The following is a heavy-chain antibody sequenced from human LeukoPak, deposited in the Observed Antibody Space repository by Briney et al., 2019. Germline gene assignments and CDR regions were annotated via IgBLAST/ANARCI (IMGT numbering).Heavy chain of an antibody. CDR3: ARGGNRYDILTGAHYFDY. D-gene: IGHD3-9*01. CDR1: GFTFSDYY. V-gene: IGHV3-11*04. Sequence: GGSLRLSCAASGFTFSDYYMSWIRQAPGKGLEWVSYISSSGSTIYYADPVKGRFTISRDNAKNSLYLQMNSLRAEDTAVYYCARGGNRYDILTGAHYFDYWGQGTLVTVSS. CDR2: ISSSGSTI. J-gene: IGHJ4*02.